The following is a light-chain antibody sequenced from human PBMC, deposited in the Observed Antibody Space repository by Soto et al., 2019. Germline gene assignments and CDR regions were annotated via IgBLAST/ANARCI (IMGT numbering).Light chain of an antibody. CDR3: QRGDT. V-gene: IGKV3-11*01. J-gene: IGKJ5*01. Sequence: EIVLTQSPATLSLSPGERATLSCRASQSVGSNLAWYQQKPGQAPRLLIYDTSNRATGIPARFSGSGSGTDFSLTISSLEPDDFAVYYCQRGDTFGRGTRLEIK. CDR1: QSVGSN. CDR2: DTS.